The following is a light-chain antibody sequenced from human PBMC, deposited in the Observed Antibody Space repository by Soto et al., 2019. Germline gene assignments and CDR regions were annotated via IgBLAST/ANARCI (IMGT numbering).Light chain of an antibody. CDR2: DVS. CDR3: CSYAGSYTHYV. CDR1: SSDVGGYNY. Sequence: QSALTQPRSVSGSPGQSITISCTGTSSDVGGYNYVSWYRQHPGKAPKLMIYDVSKRPSGVPDRFSGSKSGNTASLTISGXXAEDEAXYYCCSYAGSYTHYVFGTGTKVTVL. J-gene: IGLJ1*01. V-gene: IGLV2-11*01.